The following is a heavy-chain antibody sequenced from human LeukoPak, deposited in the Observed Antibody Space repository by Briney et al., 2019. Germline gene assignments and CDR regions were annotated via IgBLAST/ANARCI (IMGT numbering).Heavy chain of an antibody. CDR2: ISPSGGST. J-gene: IGHJ5*02. V-gene: IGHV1-46*01. CDR1: GYTFTSNY. D-gene: IGHD6-19*01. Sequence: ASVKVSCKAFGYTFTSNYMHWVRQAPGQGPEWMGVISPSGGSTTYAQKFQGRVTLTRDMSTSTDYLELSSLRSEDTAVYYCARDRTVAGTEGWFDPWGQGTPVTVSS. CDR3: ARDRTVAGTEGWFDP.